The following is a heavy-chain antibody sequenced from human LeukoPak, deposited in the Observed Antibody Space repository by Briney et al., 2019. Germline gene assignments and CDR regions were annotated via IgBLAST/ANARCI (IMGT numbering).Heavy chain of an antibody. D-gene: IGHD2-8*02. J-gene: IGHJ4*02. V-gene: IGHV3-30-3*01. Sequence: PGGSLRLSCAASGFTFSSYAMHWVRQAPGKGLEWVAVISYDGSNKYYADSVKGRFTISRDNSKNTLYLQMNSLRAEDTAVYYCAREARGVNFDYWGQGTLVTVSS. CDR1: GFTFSSYA. CDR3: AREARGVNFDY. CDR2: ISYDGSNK.